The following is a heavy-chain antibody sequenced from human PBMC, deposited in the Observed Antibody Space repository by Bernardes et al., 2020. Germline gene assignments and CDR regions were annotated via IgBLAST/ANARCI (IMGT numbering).Heavy chain of an antibody. CDR3: ARGRVVVPAAIPYYYYGMYF. CDR1: GGTFSSYA. J-gene: IGHJ6*02. V-gene: IGHV1-69*13. D-gene: IGHD2-2*01. CDR2: NIPIVGTA. Sequence: SVKVSCKASGGTFSSYAISWVRQAPGQGLEWMGGNIPIVGTANYAQKLQGRVTITADESTSTADMELSSLRSEDTAVYYCARGRVVVPAAIPYYYYGMYFWGPGTTVIVSS.